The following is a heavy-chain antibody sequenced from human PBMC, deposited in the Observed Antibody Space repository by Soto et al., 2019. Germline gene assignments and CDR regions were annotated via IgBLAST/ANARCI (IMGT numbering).Heavy chain of an antibody. CDR2: INHSGST. Sequence: QVQLQQWGAGLLKPSETLSLTCAVYGGSFSGYYWSWIRQPPGKGLEWIGEINHSGSTNYNPSLKSRVTISVDTSKNQFSLKLSSVTAADTAVYYCARGLMITFGGVIVRSAFDIWGQGTMVTVSS. D-gene: IGHD3-16*02. V-gene: IGHV4-34*01. CDR1: GGSFSGYY. J-gene: IGHJ3*02. CDR3: ARGLMITFGGVIVRSAFDI.